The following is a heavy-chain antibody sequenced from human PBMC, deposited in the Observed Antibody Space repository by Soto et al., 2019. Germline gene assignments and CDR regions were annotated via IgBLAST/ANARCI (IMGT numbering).Heavy chain of an antibody. V-gene: IGHV1-3*01. D-gene: IGHD2-15*01. CDR1: GYSFTSYA. CDR3: ASDYCSGGSCPLYYGMHV. CDR2: INAGNGNT. J-gene: IGHJ6*04. Sequence: ASVKLSCKASGYSFTSYAMHWGRQAPGQRLEWMGWINAGNGNTKYSQKFQGRVTITRDTSASTAYMELSSLRSEDTAVYYCASDYCSGGSCPLYYGMHVWGKGSTATV.